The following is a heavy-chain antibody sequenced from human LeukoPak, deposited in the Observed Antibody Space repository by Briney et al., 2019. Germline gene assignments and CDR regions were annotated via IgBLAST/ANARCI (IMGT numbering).Heavy chain of an antibody. CDR3: ARDPYTGSMFDY. CDR1: GFTFKSAS. D-gene: IGHD1-1*01. V-gene: IGHV3-21*01. CDR2: IGHYAGDI. Sequence: GGSLRLSCVASGFTFKSASMSWVRQAPGKGLEWVAFIGHYAGDIFYGESVKGRFNISRDDAKDSVYLQMNSLRVDDTAVYFCARDPYTGSMFDYWGYGTLVTVSS. J-gene: IGHJ4*01.